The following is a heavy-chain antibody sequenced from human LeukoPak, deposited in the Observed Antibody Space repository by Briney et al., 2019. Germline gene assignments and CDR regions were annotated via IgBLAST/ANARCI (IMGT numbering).Heavy chain of an antibody. CDR1: GYSFTSNY. J-gene: IGHJ6*02. CDR3: ARAVYSSGWRLYYYYGMDV. Sequence: ASVKVSCKASGYSFTSNYIHWVRQAPGQGLGWMGMIYPRDGSTSYAQKFQGRVTVTRDTSTSTVHMELSGLRSEDTAVYYCARAVYSSGWRLYYYYGMDVWGQGTTVTVSS. CDR2: IYPRDGST. D-gene: IGHD6-19*01. V-gene: IGHV1-46*01.